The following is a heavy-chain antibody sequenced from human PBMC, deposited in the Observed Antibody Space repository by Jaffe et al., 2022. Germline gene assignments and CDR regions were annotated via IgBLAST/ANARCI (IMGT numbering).Heavy chain of an antibody. CDR1: GFTVSSNY. CDR2: IYSGGST. J-gene: IGHJ5*02. Sequence: EVQLVESGGGLVQPGGSLRLSCAASGFTVSSNYMSWVRQAPGKGLEWVSVIYSGGSTYYADSVKGRFTISRDNSKNTLYLQMNSLRAEDTAVYYCARDFYGSGYSWFDPWGQGTLVTVSS. CDR3: ARDFYGSGYSWFDP. D-gene: IGHD3-10*01. V-gene: IGHV3-66*02.